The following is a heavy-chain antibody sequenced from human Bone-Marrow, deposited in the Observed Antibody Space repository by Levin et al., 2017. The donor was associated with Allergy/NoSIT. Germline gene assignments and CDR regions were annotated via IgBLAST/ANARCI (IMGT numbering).Heavy chain of an antibody. V-gene: IGHV4-34*01. Sequence: GSLRLSCGVSGGSFSGYSWIWIRQPPGKGLEWIGEINLSGTTNYNPSLKSRLSLSLDTSNKQFSLTLRSVTAADTAVYYCARAEFSTGWYVHDAFDIWGQGTMVTVSS. J-gene: IGHJ3*02. CDR2: INLSGTT. D-gene: IGHD6-19*01. CDR1: GGSFSGYS. CDR3: ARAEFSTGWYVHDAFDI.